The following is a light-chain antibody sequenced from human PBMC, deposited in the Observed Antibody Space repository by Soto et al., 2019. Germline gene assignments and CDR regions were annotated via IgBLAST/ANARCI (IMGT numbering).Light chain of an antibody. CDR1: QGIGNS. CDR3: QQYNDHPFT. Sequence: DIQMTQSPSSLSASVGDRVSITCRASQGIGNSLTWFQQKPGKAPKSLIYDASSLQSGVPSKFSGSGFGTDFTLTISSLQPEDFATYYCQQYNDHPFTFGPGTKVDIK. CDR2: DAS. V-gene: IGKV1-16*02. J-gene: IGKJ3*01.